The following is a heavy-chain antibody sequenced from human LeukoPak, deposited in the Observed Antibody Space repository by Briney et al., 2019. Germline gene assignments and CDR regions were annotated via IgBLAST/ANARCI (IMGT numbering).Heavy chain of an antibody. V-gene: IGHV5-51*01. D-gene: IGHD6-13*01. Sequence: GESLKISCKGSGYSFTSSWIGWVRQVPGKGLEWMGIIYPGDSDTRYSPSFQGQVTISADKSISTAYLQWSSLKASDTAMYYCARYAREPKRGSSSGESYFDYWGQGTLVTVSS. CDR2: IYPGDSDT. CDR3: ARYAREPKRGSSSGESYFDY. J-gene: IGHJ4*02. CDR1: GYSFTSSW.